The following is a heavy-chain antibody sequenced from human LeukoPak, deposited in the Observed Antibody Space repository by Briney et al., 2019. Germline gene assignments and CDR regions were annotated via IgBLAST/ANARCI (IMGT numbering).Heavy chain of an antibody. CDR3: ARGRDPRDFWSGYLGYYFDY. CDR1: GYTFTGYY. J-gene: IGHJ4*02. V-gene: IGHV1-2*02. CDR2: INPNSGGT. Sequence: ASVKVSCKASGYTFTGYYMHWVRQAPGQGLEWMGWINPNSGGTNYAQKFQGRVTMTRDTSISTAYMELSRLRSDDTAVYYCARGRDPRDFWSGYLGYYFDYWGQGTLVTVSS. D-gene: IGHD3-3*01.